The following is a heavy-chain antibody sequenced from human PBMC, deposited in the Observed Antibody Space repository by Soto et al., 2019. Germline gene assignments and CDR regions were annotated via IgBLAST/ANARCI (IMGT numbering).Heavy chain of an antibody. CDR1: GGSISSYH. Sequence: PSETLSLTCTVSGGSISSYHWSWIRQPPGKGLEWIGYIYYSGSTNYNPSLKSRVTISVDTSKNQFSLKLSSVTAADTAVYYCARRYGYAFDIWGQGTMVTVSS. J-gene: IGHJ3*02. V-gene: IGHV4-59*01. CDR3: ARRYGYAFDI. CDR2: IYYSGST. D-gene: IGHD4-17*01.